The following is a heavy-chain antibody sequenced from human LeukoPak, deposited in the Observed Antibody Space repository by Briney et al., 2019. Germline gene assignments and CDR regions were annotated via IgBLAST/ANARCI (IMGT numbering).Heavy chain of an antibody. V-gene: IGHV4-59*08. CDR1: GGSISSYY. Sequence: SETLSLTCTVSGGSISSYYWSWIRQPPGKGLEWIGYIYYSGTTYYNPSLKSRLTISLDTSKNQFSLKLTSVTAADTAVYYCATAAQNWNNAPYFDFWGQETLVTVSS. D-gene: IGHD1/OR15-1a*01. CDR3: ATAAQNWNNAPYFDF. CDR2: IYYSGTT. J-gene: IGHJ4*02.